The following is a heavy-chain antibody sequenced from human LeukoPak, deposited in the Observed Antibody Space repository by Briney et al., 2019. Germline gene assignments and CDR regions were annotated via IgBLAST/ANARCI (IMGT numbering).Heavy chain of an antibody. Sequence: SETLPLTCAVYGGSFSGYYWSWIRQPPGKGLEWIGEINHSGSTNYNPSLKSRVTISVDTSKNQFSLKLSSVTAADTAVYYCARGLTAARRGVDYWGQGTLVTVSS. CDR3: ARGLTAARRGVDY. D-gene: IGHD6-6*01. CDR1: GGSFSGYY. J-gene: IGHJ4*02. V-gene: IGHV4-34*01. CDR2: INHSGST.